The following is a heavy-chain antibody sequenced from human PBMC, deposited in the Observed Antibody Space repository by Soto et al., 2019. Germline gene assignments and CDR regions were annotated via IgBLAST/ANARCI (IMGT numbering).Heavy chain of an antibody. J-gene: IGHJ4*02. CDR2: IGSGGDGI. CDR1: GFTFSSFA. Sequence: PGGSLRLSCAASGFTFSSFAMKWVRQAPGKGLEWVSVIGSGGDGIHYADSVKGRFTISRDNSKNTVNLQMNSLRAEDTAVYYCATYGQHLMDYWGQGTLGTVSS. D-gene: IGHD4-17*01. V-gene: IGHV3-23*01. CDR3: ATYGQHLMDY.